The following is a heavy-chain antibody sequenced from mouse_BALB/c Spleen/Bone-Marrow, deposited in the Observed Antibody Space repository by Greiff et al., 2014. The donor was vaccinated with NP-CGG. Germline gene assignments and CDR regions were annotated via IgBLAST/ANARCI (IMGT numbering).Heavy chain of an antibody. CDR1: GFSLTSYD. D-gene: IGHD2-13*01. V-gene: IGHV2-9-2*01. J-gene: IGHJ1*01. Sequence: VHLVESGPGLVAPSQSLSITCTVSGFSLTSYDINWIRQPPGKGLEWLGVIWTGGGTNYNSAFMSRLSISKDNSKSQVFLKMNRPETGGPGIYYCVREGAYYGDYDWYFDVWGAGTTVTVSS. CDR3: VREGAYYGDYDWYFDV. CDR2: IWTGGGT.